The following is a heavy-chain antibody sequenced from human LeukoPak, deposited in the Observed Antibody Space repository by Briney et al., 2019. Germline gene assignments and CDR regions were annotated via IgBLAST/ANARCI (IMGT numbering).Heavy chain of an antibody. D-gene: IGHD3-10*01. CDR2: MNPNTGNT. CDR1: GYTFNSYD. Sequence: ASVKVSCKASGYTFNSYDINWVRQATGQGLEWTGWMNPNTGNTGYGERFQGRVTMTRDNSISTAYMELNSLTSEDTAVYYCARGGAGTYYKRDGWFDPWGQGTVVTVSS. V-gene: IGHV1-8*01. J-gene: IGHJ5*02. CDR3: ARGGAGTYYKRDGWFDP.